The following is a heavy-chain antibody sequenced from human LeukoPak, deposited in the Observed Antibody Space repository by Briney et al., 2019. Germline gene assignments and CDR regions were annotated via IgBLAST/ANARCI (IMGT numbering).Heavy chain of an antibody. CDR2: IYYSGST. Sequence: SETLSLTCTVSGGSNSSYYWSWIRQPPGKGLEWIGYIYYSGSTNYNPSLKSRVTISVDTSKNQFSLKLSSVTAADTAVYYCARGGMAAAGVYYYMDVWGKGTTVTVSS. CDR3: ARGGMAAAGVYYYMDV. V-gene: IGHV4-59*01. D-gene: IGHD6-13*01. CDR1: GGSNSSYY. J-gene: IGHJ6*03.